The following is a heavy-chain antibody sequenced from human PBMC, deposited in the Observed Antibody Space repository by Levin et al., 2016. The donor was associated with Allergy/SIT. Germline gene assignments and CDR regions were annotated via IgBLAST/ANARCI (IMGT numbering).Heavy chain of an antibody. V-gene: IGHV3-33*08. D-gene: IGHD6-13*01. CDR2: IWYDGSNK. J-gene: IGHJ3*02. Sequence: GGSLRLSCAASGFTFSSYGMHWVRQAPGKGLEWVAVIWYDGSNKYYADSVKGRFTISRDNSKNTLYLQMNSLRAEDTAVYYCARDALYSSSWMNAFDIWGQGTMVTVSS. CDR3: ARDALYSSSWMNAFDI. CDR1: GFTFSSYG.